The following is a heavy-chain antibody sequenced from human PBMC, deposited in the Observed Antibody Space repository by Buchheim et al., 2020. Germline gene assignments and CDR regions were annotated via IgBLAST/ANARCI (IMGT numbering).Heavy chain of an antibody. CDR3: TTDIVVVPAADDFDY. D-gene: IGHD2-2*01. CDR2: INSKTDGGTT. Sequence: EVQLVESGGGLVKPGGSLRLFCAASGFTFSNAWMSWVRQAPGKGLEWGGRINSKTDGGTTDYAAPVTGRITISRDDSKNTLYLQMNSLKTEDTAVYYCTTDIVVVPAADDFDYWGQGTL. J-gene: IGHJ4*02. CDR1: GFTFSNAW. V-gene: IGHV3-15*01.